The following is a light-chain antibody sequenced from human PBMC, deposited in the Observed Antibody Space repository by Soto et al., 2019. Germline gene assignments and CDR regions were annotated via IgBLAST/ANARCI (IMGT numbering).Light chain of an antibody. V-gene: IGKV3-20*01. Sequence: EIVLTQSPGTLSLSPGERATLSCRASQSVSSSYLAWYQQKPDQPHRLLIYGASSRATGIPRFSGSGSGTDFTLTISRLEPEDFAVYYCQQYGSSPWTFGQGTKVEIK. CDR3: QQYGSSPWT. CDR1: QSVSSSY. J-gene: IGKJ1*01. CDR2: GAS.